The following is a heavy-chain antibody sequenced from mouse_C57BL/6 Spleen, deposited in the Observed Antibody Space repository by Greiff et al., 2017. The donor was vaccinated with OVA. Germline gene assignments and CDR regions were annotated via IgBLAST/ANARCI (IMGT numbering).Heavy chain of an antibody. V-gene: IGHV1-80*01. J-gene: IGHJ2*01. Sequence: QVQLKESGAELVKPGASVKISCKASGYAFSSYWMNWVKQRPGKGLEWIGQIYPGDGDTNYNGKFKGKATLTADKSSSTAYMQLSSLTSEDSAVYFCARIYYGSRYFDYWGQGTTLTVSS. CDR1: GYAFSSYW. D-gene: IGHD1-1*01. CDR3: ARIYYGSRYFDY. CDR2: IYPGDGDT.